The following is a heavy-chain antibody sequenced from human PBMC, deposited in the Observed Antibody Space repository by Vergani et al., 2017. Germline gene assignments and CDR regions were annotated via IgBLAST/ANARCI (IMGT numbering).Heavy chain of an antibody. Sequence: QLQLQESGPGLVKPSETLSLTCTVSGGSISSSSYYWGWIRQPPGKGLEWIGSIYYSGSTYYNPSLKSRVTISVDTSKNQFSLKLSSVTAADTAVYYCAGPPALDGYSHHNWFAPWGQGTLVTVSS. CDR1: GGSISSSSYY. CDR2: IYYSGST. J-gene: IGHJ5*02. V-gene: IGHV4-39*01. CDR3: AGPPALDGYSHHNWFAP. D-gene: IGHD5-24*01.